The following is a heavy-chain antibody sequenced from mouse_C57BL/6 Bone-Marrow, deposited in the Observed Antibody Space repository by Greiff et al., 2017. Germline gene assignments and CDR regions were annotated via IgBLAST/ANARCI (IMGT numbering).Heavy chain of an antibody. Sequence: EVKLMESGGGLVQPGGSLKLSCAASGFTFSDYGMAWVRQAPRKGLEWVAFISNLAYSIYYADTVTGRFTITRENAKNTLYLEMSSLRSEDTAMYYCARVIYYDYDDAMDYWGQGTSVTVSS. CDR3: ARVIYYDYDDAMDY. CDR2: ISNLAYSI. V-gene: IGHV5-15*01. J-gene: IGHJ4*01. CDR1: GFTFSDYG. D-gene: IGHD2-4*01.